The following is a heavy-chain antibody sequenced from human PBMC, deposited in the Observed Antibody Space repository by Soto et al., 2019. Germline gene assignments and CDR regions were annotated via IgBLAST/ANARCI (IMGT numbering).Heavy chain of an antibody. J-gene: IGHJ1*01. CDR2: IYYSGST. CDR1: GGSISSGDYY. D-gene: IGHD3-10*01. Sequence: QVQLQESGPGLVKPSQTLSLTCTVSGGSISSGDYYWSWIRQPPGKGLEWIGYIYYSGSTYYNPSLTSRVTISVDTSTNQFSLKLRSVTAADTAVYYCAIGITMVRGVIIQYCQHWGPGILVTVSS. V-gene: IGHV4-30-4*01. CDR3: AIGITMVRGVIIQYCQH.